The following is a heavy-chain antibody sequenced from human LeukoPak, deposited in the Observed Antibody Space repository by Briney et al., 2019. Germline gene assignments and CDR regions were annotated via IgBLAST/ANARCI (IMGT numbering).Heavy chain of an antibody. CDR1: GFTFSSYS. Sequence: GGSLRLSCAASGFTFSSYSVNWVRQAPGKGLEWVSYISSSSSTIYYADSVKGRFTISRDNAKNSLYLQMNSLRAEDTAVYYCARVLRYFDWLSPPDYWGQGTLVTVSS. V-gene: IGHV3-48*01. J-gene: IGHJ4*02. CDR2: ISSSSSTI. D-gene: IGHD3-9*01. CDR3: ARVLRYFDWLSPPDY.